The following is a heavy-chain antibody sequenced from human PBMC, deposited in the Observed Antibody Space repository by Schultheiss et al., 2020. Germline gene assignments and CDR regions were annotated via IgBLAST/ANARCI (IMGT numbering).Heavy chain of an antibody. CDR2: IIPILGIA. V-gene: IGHV1-69*02. J-gene: IGHJ6*02. CDR3: ARARASIAAAGTTRYGMDV. D-gene: IGHD6-13*01. CDR1: GGTFSSYT. Sequence: SVKVSCKASGGTFSSYTISWVRQAPGQGLEWMGRIIPILGIANYAQKFQGRLTIAADESTSTAYMELSSLRSDDTAVYYCARARASIAAAGTTRYGMDVWGQGTTVTVS.